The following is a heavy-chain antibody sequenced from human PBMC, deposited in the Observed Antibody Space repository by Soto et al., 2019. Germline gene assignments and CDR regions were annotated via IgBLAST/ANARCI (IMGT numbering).Heavy chain of an antibody. CDR1: GFTFSTYG. CDR2: ISGSGGST. D-gene: IGHD3-3*01. Sequence: PVGSLRLSCTTSGFTFSTYGMHWFRQAPVNGLEWVSAISGSGGSTYYADSVKGRFTISRDNSKNTLYLQMNSLRAEATAVYYCAKGVLRFLEWLPYHFDYWGQGTLVTVSS. V-gene: IGHV3-23*01. J-gene: IGHJ4*02. CDR3: AKGVLRFLEWLPYHFDY.